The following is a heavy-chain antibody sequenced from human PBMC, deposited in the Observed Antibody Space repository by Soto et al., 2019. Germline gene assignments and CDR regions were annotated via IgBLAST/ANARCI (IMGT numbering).Heavy chain of an antibody. J-gene: IGHJ4*02. CDR1: GGSISSGGYY. D-gene: IGHD6-6*01. Sequence: PSETLSLTCTVSGGSISSGGYYWTWIRQHPGKGLEWIGYIHYSGGTHYNPSLKSRVTISVDTSKNQFSLKLSSVTAADTAVYYCVRGNSAARPHYWGQGTLVTVSS. CDR3: VRGNSAARPHY. V-gene: IGHV4-31*03. CDR2: IHYSGGT.